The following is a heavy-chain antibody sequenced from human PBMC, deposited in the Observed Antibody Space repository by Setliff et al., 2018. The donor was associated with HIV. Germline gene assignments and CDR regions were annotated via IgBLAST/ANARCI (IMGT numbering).Heavy chain of an antibody. CDR1: EFTFSSYA. J-gene: IGHJ4*02. D-gene: IGHD3-10*01. CDR2: ISGSGGDT. CDR3: AKKTAAYTSGSWLHY. Sequence: GGSLRLSCASSEFTFSSYAMTWVRQAPGKGLECVAVISGSGGDTYYADSVKGRFVISREKSKSTLYLQMNSLRAEDTAVYYCAKKTAAYTSGSWLHYWGQGTLVTVSS. V-gene: IGHV3-23*01.